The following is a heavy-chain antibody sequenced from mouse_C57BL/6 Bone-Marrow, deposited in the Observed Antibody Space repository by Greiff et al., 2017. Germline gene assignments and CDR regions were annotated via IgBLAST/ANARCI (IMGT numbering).Heavy chain of an antibody. CDR3: AREGFDY. Sequence: EVKLMESGGDLVKPGGSLKLSCAASGFTFSSYGMSWVRQTPDKRLEWVATISSGGSYTYYPDSVKGRFTISRDNAKNTLYLQRSSLKSEDTAMYYCAREGFDYWGQGTTLTVSS. CDR1: GFTFSSYG. V-gene: IGHV5-6*01. J-gene: IGHJ2*01. CDR2: ISSGGSYT.